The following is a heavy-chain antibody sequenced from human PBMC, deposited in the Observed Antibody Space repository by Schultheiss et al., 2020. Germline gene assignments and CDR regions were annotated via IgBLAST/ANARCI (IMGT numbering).Heavy chain of an antibody. CDR2: ISGSGGST. CDR1: GFTFSSYA. V-gene: IGHV3-23*01. Sequence: GGSLRLSCAASGFTFSSYAMSWVRQAPGKGLEWVSAISGSGGSTYYADSVKGRFTISRDNSENTLYLQMNSLRAEDTAVYYCAKKGIVGATRGYYYYGMDVWGQGTTVTGSS. CDR3: AKKGIVGATRGYYYYGMDV. D-gene: IGHD1-26*01. J-gene: IGHJ6*02.